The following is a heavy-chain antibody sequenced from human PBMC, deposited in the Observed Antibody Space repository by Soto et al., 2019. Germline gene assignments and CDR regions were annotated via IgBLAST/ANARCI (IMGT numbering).Heavy chain of an antibody. J-gene: IGHJ4*02. CDR2: ISAYNGNT. V-gene: IGHV1-18*01. CDR1: GYTFTSYG. CDR3: ARDLGGSTYYDILTGWLQDYY. D-gene: IGHD3-9*01. Sequence: GASVKVCCKASGYTFTSYGISWVRQAPGQGLEWMGWISAYNGNTNYAQKLQGRVTMTTDTSTSTAYMELRSLRSDDTAVYYCARDLGGSTYYDILTGWLQDYYWGQGTLVTVSS.